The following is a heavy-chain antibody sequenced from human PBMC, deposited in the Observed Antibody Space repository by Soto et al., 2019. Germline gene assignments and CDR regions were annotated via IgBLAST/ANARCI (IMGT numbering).Heavy chain of an antibody. V-gene: IGHV4-39*01. CDR2: IYYSGST. CDR1: GGSISSSSYY. Sequence: SETLSLTCTVSGGSISSSSYYWGWIRQPPGKGLEWIGSIYYSGSTYYNPSLKSRVTISVDTSKNQFSLKLSSVTAADTAVYYCARRFVAFGGVIAPYGMDVWGQGTTVTVSS. D-gene: IGHD3-16*02. CDR3: ARRFVAFGGVIAPYGMDV. J-gene: IGHJ6*02.